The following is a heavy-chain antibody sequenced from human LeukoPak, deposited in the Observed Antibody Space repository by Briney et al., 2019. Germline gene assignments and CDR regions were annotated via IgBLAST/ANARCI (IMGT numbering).Heavy chain of an antibody. CDR2: IYTSGST. Sequence: PSETLSLTCTVYGGSISSGSYYWSCHRPPAGTGLEWLGRIYTSGSTNSNPSLKSRVTISVDTSKNQFSLKVSFVTAADTAVYCCARSYYYGSGSYYNVAPPRYYYDYMDVWGKGTTVTVSS. V-gene: IGHV4-61*02. CDR1: GGSISSGSYY. D-gene: IGHD3-10*01. J-gene: IGHJ6*03. CDR3: ARSYYYGSGSYYNVAPPRYYYDYMDV.